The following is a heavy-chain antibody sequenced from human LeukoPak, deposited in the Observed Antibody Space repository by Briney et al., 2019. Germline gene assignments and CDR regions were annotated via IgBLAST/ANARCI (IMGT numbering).Heavy chain of an antibody. J-gene: IGHJ3*02. CDR1: GYTFTSYG. D-gene: IGHD3-22*01. CDR2: ISAYNGNT. Sequence: ASVKVSCKASGYTFTSYGISWVRQAPGQGLEWMGWISAYNGNTNYAQKLQGRVTMTTDTSTSTAYMELRSLRSDDTAVYYCARVTWAPPDYDSTRDHDAFDIWGQGTMVTVSS. V-gene: IGHV1-18*01. CDR3: ARVTWAPPDYDSTRDHDAFDI.